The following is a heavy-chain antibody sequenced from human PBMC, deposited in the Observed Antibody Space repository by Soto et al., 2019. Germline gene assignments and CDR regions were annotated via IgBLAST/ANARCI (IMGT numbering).Heavy chain of an antibody. CDR3: AKDGDYDFWSGRLGIYYYGMDV. CDR2: ISWNSGSI. Sequence: SLRLSCAASGFTFDDYAMHWVRQAPGKGLEWVSGISWNSGSIGYADSVKGRFTISRDNAKNSLYLQMNSLRAEDTALYYCAKDGDYDFWSGRLGIYYYGMDVWGQGTPVTVYS. V-gene: IGHV3-9*01. CDR1: GFTFDDYA. D-gene: IGHD3-3*01. J-gene: IGHJ6*02.